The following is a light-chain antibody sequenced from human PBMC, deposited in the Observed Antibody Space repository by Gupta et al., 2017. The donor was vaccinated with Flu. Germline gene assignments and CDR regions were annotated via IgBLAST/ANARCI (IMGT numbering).Light chain of an antibody. J-gene: IGKJ5*01. CDR1: QSISVY. Sequence: GDRVTITCRASQSISVYLNWYQQKPGKAPQLLIYAASSLQSRVPSRFSGSGSGTDFTLTISSLQPEDFATYYCQQSYSTLISFGHGTRLEIK. V-gene: IGKV1-39*01. CDR2: AAS. CDR3: QQSYSTLIS.